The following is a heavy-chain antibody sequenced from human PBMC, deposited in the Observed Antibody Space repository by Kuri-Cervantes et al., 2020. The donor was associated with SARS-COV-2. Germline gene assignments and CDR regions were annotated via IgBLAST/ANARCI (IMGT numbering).Heavy chain of an antibody. D-gene: IGHD1-26*01. CDR1: GFTHNSYS. J-gene: IGHJ4*02. CDR2: ISSSSSYI. CDR3: ARDSGSHPH. Sequence: GESLKISCAVSGFTHNSYSMNWVRQAPGKGLEWVSSISSSSSYIYYADSVKGRFTISRDNAKNSLYLQMNSLRDEDTAVYYCARDSGSHPHWGQGTLVTVSS. V-gene: IGHV3-21*01.